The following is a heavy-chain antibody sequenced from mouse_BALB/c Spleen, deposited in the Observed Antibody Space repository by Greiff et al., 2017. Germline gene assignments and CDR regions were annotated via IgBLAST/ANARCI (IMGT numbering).Heavy chain of an antibody. D-gene: IGHD1-2*01. J-gene: IGHJ3*01. V-gene: IGHV1-80*01. Sequence: VKLMESGAELVRPGSSVKISCKASGYAFSSYWMNWVKQRPGQGLEWIGQIYPGDGDTFYNQKFKGKATLTVDKSSSTAYMQLNSLTSEDSAVYYCARDSLLRLRFAYWGQGTLVTVSA. CDR2: IYPGDGDT. CDR3: ARDSLLRLRFAY. CDR1: GYAFSSYW.